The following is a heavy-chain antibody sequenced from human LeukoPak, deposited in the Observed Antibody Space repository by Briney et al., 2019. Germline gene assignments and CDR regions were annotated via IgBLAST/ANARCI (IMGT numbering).Heavy chain of an antibody. CDR1: GYTFTGYY. D-gene: IGHD4-17*01. CDR2: IDPNSGGT. V-gene: IGHV1-2*02. Sequence: GASVKVSCKASGYTFTGYYMHWVRQAPGQGLEWMGWIDPNSGGTNYAQKFQGRVTMTRDTPISTAYMELSRLRSDDTAVYYCAREFRDYGDYGGGYWGQGTLVTVSS. CDR3: AREFRDYGDYGGGY. J-gene: IGHJ4*02.